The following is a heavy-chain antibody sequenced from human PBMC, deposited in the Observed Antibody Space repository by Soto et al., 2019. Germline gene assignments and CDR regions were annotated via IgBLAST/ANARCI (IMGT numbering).Heavy chain of an antibody. CDR2: INSYSGGT. CDR1: GNTFNMYY. Sequence: QVQLVQSGAEVKKTGAPVTISCKASGNTFNMYYVHWVRQAPGQGLEWMGWINSYSGGTNYARKFQGRVTVTMDTSITTVYMDLTRLTSDDTAVYYCARGRTTGVDYWGQGTLVSVS. D-gene: IGHD3-10*01. V-gene: IGHV1-2*02. CDR3: ARGRTTGVDY. J-gene: IGHJ4*02.